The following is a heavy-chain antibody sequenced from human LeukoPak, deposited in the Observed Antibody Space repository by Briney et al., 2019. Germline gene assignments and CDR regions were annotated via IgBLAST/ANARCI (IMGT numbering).Heavy chain of an antibody. CDR1: GYTFTGYY. CDR3: ARGSSPTYYYYMDV. Sequence: VASVKVSCKASGYTFTGYYMHWVRQAPGQELEWMGWINPNSGGTNYAQKFQGRVTMTRDTSISTAYMELSRLRSDDTAVYYCARGSSPTYYYYMDVWGKGTTVTVSS. CDR2: INPNSGGT. D-gene: IGHD6-6*01. V-gene: IGHV1-2*02. J-gene: IGHJ6*03.